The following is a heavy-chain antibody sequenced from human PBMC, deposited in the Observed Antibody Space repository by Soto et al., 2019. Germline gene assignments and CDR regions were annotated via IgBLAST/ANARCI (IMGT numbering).Heavy chain of an antibody. V-gene: IGHV4-34*01. Sequence: PSDTLSPTRTIPGPPISSHYWTRIRSPPGKGLEWIGEINHSGSTNYNPSLKSRVTISVDTSKNQFSLKLSSVTAADTAVYYCARTGPITMISKQGWFDPWGQGTLVTVS. D-gene: IGHD3-22*01. CDR2: INHSGST. J-gene: IGHJ5*02. CDR3: ARTGPITMISKQGWFDP. CDR1: GPPISSHY.